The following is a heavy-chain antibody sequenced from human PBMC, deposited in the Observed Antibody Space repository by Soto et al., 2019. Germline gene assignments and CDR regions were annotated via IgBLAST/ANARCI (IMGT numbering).Heavy chain of an antibody. CDR1: GFTFSSYS. CDR2: ISSSSSYI. J-gene: IGHJ5*02. Sequence: PGGSLRLSCAASGFTFSSYSMNWVRQAPGKGLEWVSSISSSSSYIYYADSVKGRFTISRDNAKNSLYLQMNSLRAEDTAVYYCARFFRVNCTNGVCAPKNWFDPWGQGTLVTVSS. V-gene: IGHV3-21*01. D-gene: IGHD2-8*01. CDR3: ARFFRVNCTNGVCAPKNWFDP.